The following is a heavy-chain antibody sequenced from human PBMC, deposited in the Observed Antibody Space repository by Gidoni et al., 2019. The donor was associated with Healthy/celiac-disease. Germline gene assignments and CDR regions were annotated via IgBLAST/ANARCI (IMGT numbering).Heavy chain of an antibody. CDR3: ARRVAVAGTDYYYYGMDV. D-gene: IGHD6-19*01. Sequence: QLQLQESGPGLVKPSETLSLTCTVSGGSLSSSSYYWGWIRQPPGKGLEWIGSIYYSGSTYYNPSLKSRVTISVDTSKNQFSLKLSSVTAADTAVYYCARRVAVAGTDYYYYGMDVWGQGTTVTVSS. J-gene: IGHJ6*02. V-gene: IGHV4-39*01. CDR2: IYYSGST. CDR1: GGSLSSSSYY.